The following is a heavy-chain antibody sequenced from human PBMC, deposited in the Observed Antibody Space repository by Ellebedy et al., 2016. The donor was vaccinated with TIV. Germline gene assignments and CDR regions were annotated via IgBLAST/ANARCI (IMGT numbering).Heavy chain of an antibody. Sequence: PGGSLRLSCAASGFSVSPNFMTWVRQAPGKGLEWVSLIYSGGSTSYADSVKGRFTISRDNSRNTLYLQMNSLRAEDTAVYYCARKTDTTGSGDYWGQGTLVTVSS. CDR3: ARKTDTTGSGDY. CDR2: IYSGGST. V-gene: IGHV3-53*01. D-gene: IGHD1-1*01. J-gene: IGHJ4*02. CDR1: GFSVSPNF.